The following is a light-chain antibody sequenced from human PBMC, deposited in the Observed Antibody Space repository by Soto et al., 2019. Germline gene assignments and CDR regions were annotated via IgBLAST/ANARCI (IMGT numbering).Light chain of an antibody. CDR2: DTS. CDR1: QSVGSF. Sequence: EIVVTQPPAPPSFSPRGRATPSRRASQSVGSFLAWYQQKPGQAPRLLIYDTSIRATGIPARFSGSGSGTDFTLTISSLEPEDFAVYYCQQRNSWPPTFTFGQGTRLEIK. J-gene: IGKJ5*01. CDR3: QQRNSWPPTFT. V-gene: IGKV3-11*01.